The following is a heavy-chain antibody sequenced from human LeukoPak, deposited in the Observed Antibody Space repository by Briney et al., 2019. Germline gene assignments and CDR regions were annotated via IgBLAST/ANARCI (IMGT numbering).Heavy chain of an antibody. CDR2: ISVYNGDT. J-gene: IGHJ4*02. CDR1: GYNFTNYG. D-gene: IGHD4-17*01. Sequence: ASVKVSCKASGYNFTNYGIIWVRQAPGHGLEWMGWISVYNGDTNYARKLQDRVTLTTDTSTNTAYLELRSLRSDDTAFYFCARAPSFGDYGGDYWGQGTLVTVSS. CDR3: ARAPSFGDYGGDY. V-gene: IGHV1-18*01.